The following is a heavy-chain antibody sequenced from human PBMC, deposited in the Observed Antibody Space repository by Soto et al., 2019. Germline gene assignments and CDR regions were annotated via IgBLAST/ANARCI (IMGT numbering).Heavy chain of an antibody. V-gene: IGHV4-59*01. CDR2: IYYSGST. Sequence: SLTCTVSGGSISSYYWSWIRQPPGKGLEWIGYIYYSGSTNYNPSLKSRVTISVDTSKNQFSLKLSSVTAADTAVYYCARVWGYAFDIWGQGTMVTVSS. D-gene: IGHD3-16*01. CDR1: GGSISSYY. J-gene: IGHJ3*02. CDR3: ARVWGYAFDI.